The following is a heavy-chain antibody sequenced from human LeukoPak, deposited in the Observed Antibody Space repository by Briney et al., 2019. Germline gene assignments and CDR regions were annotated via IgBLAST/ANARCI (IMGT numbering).Heavy chain of an antibody. CDR3: ARDMSLHDFDY. J-gene: IGHJ4*02. V-gene: IGHV3-23*01. Sequence: GGFLRLSCAASGFTFSTYDMSWVRQAPGKGLEWVSTISGSGVSTYYADSVKGLFTISRDNSKNTLYLQMNSLRAEDTAVYFCARDMSLHDFDYWGQGTLVTVSS. D-gene: IGHD3-16*01. CDR2: ISGSGVST. CDR1: GFTFSTYD.